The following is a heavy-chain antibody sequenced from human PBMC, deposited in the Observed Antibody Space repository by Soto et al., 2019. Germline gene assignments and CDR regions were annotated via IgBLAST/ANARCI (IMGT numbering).Heavy chain of an antibody. CDR1: DDSINSDKYY. D-gene: IGHD3-9*01. V-gene: IGHV4-39*01. Sequence: SETLSLTCSVPDDSINSDKYYWGWIRQPPGKGLEWIGSIYYRGNAYYNPSLQTRVTISLDRSKSQFSLKLNSVTAADSAVYFCARLEGLATISYYFDFWGPGALVTVSS. CDR3: ARLEGLATISYYFDF. CDR2: IYYRGNA. J-gene: IGHJ4*02.